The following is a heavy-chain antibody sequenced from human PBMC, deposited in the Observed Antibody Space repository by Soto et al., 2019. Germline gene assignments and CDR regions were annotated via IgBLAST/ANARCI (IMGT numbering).Heavy chain of an antibody. CDR3: ATGAAGIAAHVI. D-gene: IGHD6-13*01. CDR1: GGSVSSGGYS. CDR2: VYYSENT. J-gene: IGHJ4*02. Sequence: SETLSLTCTVSGGSVSSGGYSWNWIRQPPGKGLEWIGYVYYSENTKYNPSLKSRVTISVDTSKDQISLKLSSVTAADTAVYYCATGAAGIAAHVIWGQGTPVTVSS. V-gene: IGHV4-61*08.